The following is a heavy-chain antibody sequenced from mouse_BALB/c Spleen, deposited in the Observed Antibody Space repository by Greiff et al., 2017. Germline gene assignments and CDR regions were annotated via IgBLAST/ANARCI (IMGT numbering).Heavy chain of an antibody. J-gene: IGHJ3*01. D-gene: IGHD1-1*01. Sequence: EVQRVESGGGLVKPGGSLKLSCAASGFTFSSYAMSWVRQTPEKRLEWVAAISSGGSTYYPDSVKGRFTISRDNARNILYLQMSSLRSEDTAMYYCARAGYYYGSSGFAYWGQGTLVTVSA. CDR1: GFTFSSYA. CDR3: ARAGYYYGSSGFAY. V-gene: IGHV5-6-5*01. CDR2: ISSGGST.